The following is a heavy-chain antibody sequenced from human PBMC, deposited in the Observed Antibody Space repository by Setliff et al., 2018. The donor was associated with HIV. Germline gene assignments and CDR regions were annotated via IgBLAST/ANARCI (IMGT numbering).Heavy chain of an antibody. J-gene: IGHJ4*02. Sequence: PGGSLRLSCVASGFTFSNYAMFWVRQAPGKGLEWVAVISNDGNNKYYGGSVKGRFTISRDNSKNTLYLQMNSLRAEDTAVYYCAKDMGEVVSYYFDYWGQGTLVTVSS. D-gene: IGHD3-16*01. V-gene: IGHV3-30*04. CDR1: GFTFSNYA. CDR3: AKDMGEVVSYYFDY. CDR2: ISNDGNNK.